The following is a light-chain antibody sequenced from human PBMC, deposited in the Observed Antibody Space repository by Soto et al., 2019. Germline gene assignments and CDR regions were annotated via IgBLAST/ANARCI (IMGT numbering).Light chain of an antibody. V-gene: IGLV2-11*01. J-gene: IGLJ3*02. Sequence: QSALTQPHSVSGSPGRSVTISCTGTNSDVGRYNSVSWYQQLPGKAPKIIISAVRQRPSGVPDRFSGSKSGNTASLTISRLQADDEADYFCFSYTANDNWVFGGGTKATVL. CDR2: AVR. CDR1: NSDVGRYNS. CDR3: FSYTANDNWV.